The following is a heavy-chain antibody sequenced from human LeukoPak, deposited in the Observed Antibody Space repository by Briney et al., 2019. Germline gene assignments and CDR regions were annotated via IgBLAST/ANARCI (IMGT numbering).Heavy chain of an antibody. J-gene: IGHJ4*02. CDR1: GFTFSSYE. V-gene: IGHV3-48*03. Sequence: QPGGSLRLSCAASGFTFSSYEMNWVRQAPGKGLEWVSYISSSGSTIYYADSVKGRFTISRDNAKNSLYLQMNSLRAEDTAVYYCAPSGDSSGYYYLFDYWGQGTLVTVSS. CDR2: ISSSGSTI. CDR3: APSGDSSGYYYLFDY. D-gene: IGHD3-22*01.